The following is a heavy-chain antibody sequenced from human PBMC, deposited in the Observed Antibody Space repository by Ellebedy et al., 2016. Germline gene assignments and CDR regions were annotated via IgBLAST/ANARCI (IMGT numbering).Heavy chain of an antibody. D-gene: IGHD5-24*01. J-gene: IGHJ5*02. CDR2: IHYSGST. CDR1: GGSLSNFY. V-gene: IGHV4-59*01. Sequence: SETLSLTCTVSGGSLSNFYWSWIRQPPGKGLEWMGYIHYSGSTKYNPSPKSRATISVDTSKNQLSLKLRSVTAADTAVYYCARDLMASGWFDPWGQGTLVTVSS. CDR3: ARDLMASGWFDP.